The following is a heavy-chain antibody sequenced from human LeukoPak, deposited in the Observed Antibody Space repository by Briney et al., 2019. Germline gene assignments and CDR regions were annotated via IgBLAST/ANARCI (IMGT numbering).Heavy chain of an antibody. J-gene: IGHJ4*02. D-gene: IGHD3-22*01. V-gene: IGHV1-2*02. CDR3: ARVRATTTMIVLDY. CDR1: GYTFTGYY. CDR2: INPNSGGT. Sequence: SVKVSCKASGYTFTGYYMHWVRQAPGQGLEWMGWINPNSGGTNYAQKFQGRVTMTRDTSISTAYMELSRLRFDDTAVYYCARVRATTTMIVLDYWGQGTLVTVSS.